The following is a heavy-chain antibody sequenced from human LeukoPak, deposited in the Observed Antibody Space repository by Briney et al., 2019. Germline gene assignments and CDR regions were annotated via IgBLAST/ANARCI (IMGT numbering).Heavy chain of an antibody. J-gene: IGHJ5*02. V-gene: IGHV4-61*01. CDR2: ISYSGST. CDR1: GGSVSRDSHY. CDR3: ARFLWFGGPFDP. D-gene: IGHD3-10*01. Sequence: PSETLSLTCTVSGGSVSRDSHYWNWIRQPPGKGLEWIGCISYSGSTNYKSSLKSRVTISVDTSKNQFSLKLSSVTAADTAVYYCARFLWFGGPFDPWGRGTLVTVSS.